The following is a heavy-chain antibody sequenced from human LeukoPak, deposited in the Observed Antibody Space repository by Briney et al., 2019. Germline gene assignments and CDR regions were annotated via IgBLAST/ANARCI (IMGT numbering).Heavy chain of an antibody. V-gene: IGHV3-74*01. D-gene: IGHD6-13*01. CDR3: ARDRSISAAGDTY. J-gene: IGHJ4*02. CDR1: GFTFSRYW. CDR2: VNRDGSST. Sequence: GGSLRLSCAASGFTFSRYWMHWVRQAPGKGLVWVSRVNRDGSSTSYADSVKGRFTISRDNAKNTLSLQMNSLRAEDTAVYYCARDRSISAAGDTYWGQGTLVTVSS.